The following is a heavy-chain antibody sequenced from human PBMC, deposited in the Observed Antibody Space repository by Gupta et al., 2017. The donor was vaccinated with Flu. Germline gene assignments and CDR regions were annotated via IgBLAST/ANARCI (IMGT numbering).Heavy chain of an antibody. CDR1: A. CDR2: IRSKAYGGTT. V-gene: IGHV3-49*04. D-gene: IGHD3-10*01. Sequence: AMSWVRQAPGKGLEWVGFIRSKAYGGTTEYAASVKGRFTISRDDSKSIAYLQMNSLKTEDTAVYYCSYYGSGSSHYYYGMDVWGQGTTVTVSS. CDR3: SYYGSGSSHYYYGMDV. J-gene: IGHJ6*02.